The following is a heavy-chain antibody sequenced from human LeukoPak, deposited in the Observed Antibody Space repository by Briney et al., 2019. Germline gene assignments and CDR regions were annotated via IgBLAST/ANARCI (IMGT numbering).Heavy chain of an antibody. CDR1: GFTFTSYG. D-gene: IGHD3-10*01. V-gene: IGHV3-23*01. Sequence: GGSLRLSCAASGFTFTSYGMSWVRQAPGKGLEWVSGISGSGGDTYYADSVKGRFTISRDNSKDTLYLQMNSLRAEDTAVYYCAKEYGSGSYYPYWGQGTLVTVSS. CDR2: ISGSGGDT. J-gene: IGHJ4*02. CDR3: AKEYGSGSYYPY.